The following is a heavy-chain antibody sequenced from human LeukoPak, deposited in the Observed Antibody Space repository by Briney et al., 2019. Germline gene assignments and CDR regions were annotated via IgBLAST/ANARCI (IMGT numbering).Heavy chain of an antibody. V-gene: IGHV3-23*01. Sequence: PGGSLRLSCAASGFTFSSYAMSWVRQAPGKGLEWVSAISGSGGSTYYADSVKGRFTISRDNSKNTLYLQMNSLRAEDTAVYHCAKDRQMVYYYDSSGYPNEAFDIWGQGTMVTVSS. J-gene: IGHJ3*02. CDR3: AKDRQMVYYYDSSGYPNEAFDI. CDR1: GFTFSSYA. CDR2: ISGSGGST. D-gene: IGHD3-22*01.